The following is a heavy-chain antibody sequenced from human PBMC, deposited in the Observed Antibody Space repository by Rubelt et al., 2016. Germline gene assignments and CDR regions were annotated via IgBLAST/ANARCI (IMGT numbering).Heavy chain of an antibody. Sequence: VQHGGSLRLSCAASGFTFSSYAMSWVRQAPGKGLGWVSAISGSGGSTYYADSVKGRFIISRDNSKNTLRLQMNSLRAEDTAIYYCAKGLKWELPLGYWGQGTLVNVSS. D-gene: IGHD1-26*01. V-gene: IGHV3-23*01. CDR1: GFTFSSYA. CDR3: AKGLKWELPLGY. J-gene: IGHJ4*02. CDR2: ISGSGGST.